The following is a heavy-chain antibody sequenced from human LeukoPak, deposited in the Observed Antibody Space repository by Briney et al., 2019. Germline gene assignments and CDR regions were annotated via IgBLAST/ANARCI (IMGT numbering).Heavy chain of an antibody. CDR1: GFTFSSYA. V-gene: IGHV3-30*04. D-gene: IGHD6-13*01. CDR3: ARDPRGAAALQNNWFDP. Sequence: PGGSLRLSCAASGFTFSSYAMSWVRQAPGKGLEWVTVISSDGSDKYYADSVRGRFTISRDNSKNTLDLQMNSLRGEDTAEYYCARDPRGAAALQNNWFDPWGQGTLVTVSS. CDR2: ISSDGSDK. J-gene: IGHJ5*02.